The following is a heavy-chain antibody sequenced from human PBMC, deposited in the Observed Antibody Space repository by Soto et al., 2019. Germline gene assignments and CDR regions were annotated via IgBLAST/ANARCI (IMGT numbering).Heavy chain of an antibody. CDR1: GFTFNGAW. D-gene: IGHD3-16*01. J-gene: IGHJ4*02. Sequence: EVQLVESGGGLVEPGGSLRLSCAASGFTFNGAWMNWVRQGPGKGLEWVGRVKSKFDGGTIDYAAPVKGGFTISRDDSRNTVYLQMNSLSTEDTAMYYCSADLPDWGAYAFDYWGQGALVTVSS. CDR3: SADLPDWGAYAFDY. CDR2: VKSKFDGGTI. V-gene: IGHV3-15*07.